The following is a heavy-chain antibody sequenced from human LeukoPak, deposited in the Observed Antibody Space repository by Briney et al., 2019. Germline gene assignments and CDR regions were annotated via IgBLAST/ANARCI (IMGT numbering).Heavy chain of an antibody. CDR1: GFTFSSYA. V-gene: IGHV3-23*01. Sequence: PGGSLRLSCAASGFTFSSYAMSWIRKAPGKGLEWVSAISGSGGSTYYADSVKGRFTISRDNSKNTLYLQMNSLRAEDTAVYYCAKSPTYSSGWYGKFDYWGQGTLVTVSS. J-gene: IGHJ4*02. D-gene: IGHD6-19*01. CDR3: AKSPTYSSGWYGKFDY. CDR2: ISGSGGST.